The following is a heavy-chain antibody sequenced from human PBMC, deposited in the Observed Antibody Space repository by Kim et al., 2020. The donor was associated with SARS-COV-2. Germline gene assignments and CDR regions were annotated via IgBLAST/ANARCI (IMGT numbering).Heavy chain of an antibody. CDR3: AKGELWLRPDNWFDP. Sequence: GGSLRLSCAASEFTFGSYAMNWVRQAPGKGLQWVSYISGNGGSTYYAVSVKGRFTISRDNSKKTLYLQMNSLKAEDTAVYFCAKGELWLRPDNWFDPWGQGTLVTVSS. V-gene: IGHV3-23*01. CDR1: EFTFGSYA. CDR2: ISGNGGST. D-gene: IGHD5-18*01. J-gene: IGHJ5*02.